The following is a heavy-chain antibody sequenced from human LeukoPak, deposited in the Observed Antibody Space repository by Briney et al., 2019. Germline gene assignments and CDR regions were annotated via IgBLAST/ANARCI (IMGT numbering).Heavy chain of an antibody. CDR1: GYTFTGYY. CDR2: INPNSGGT. D-gene: IGHD6-13*01. Sequence: ASVKVSRKASGYTFTGYYMHWVRPAPGQGLEWMGWINPNSGGTNYAQKFQGRVTMTRDTSISTAYMELSRLRSDDTAVYYCAGPSGYSSSWYFDYWGQGTLVTVSS. V-gene: IGHV1-2*02. J-gene: IGHJ4*02. CDR3: AGPSGYSSSWYFDY.